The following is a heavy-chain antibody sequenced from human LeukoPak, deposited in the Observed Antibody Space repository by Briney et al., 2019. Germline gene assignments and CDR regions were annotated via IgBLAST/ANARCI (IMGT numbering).Heavy chain of an antibody. V-gene: IGHV4-39*02. CDR3: ARSRGVATPGDS. CDR1: GVSISSSTHY. CDR2: IYYSGST. J-gene: IGHJ4*02. Sequence: SETLSLTRTVSGVSISSSTHYWGWIRQPPGKGLEWIGSIYYSGSTYYNPPLKTRVTISVATSKNHFSVNLSSVAAADTPVYYCARSRGVATPGDSWGQGTLVTVSS. D-gene: IGHD5-12*01.